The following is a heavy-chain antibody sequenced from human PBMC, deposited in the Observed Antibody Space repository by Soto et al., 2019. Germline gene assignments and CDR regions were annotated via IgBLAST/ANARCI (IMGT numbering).Heavy chain of an antibody. J-gene: IGHJ5*01. CDR1: GGNGSRTR. CDR3: ARDPGPLHDYGRDS. D-gene: IGHD4-17*01. Sequence: EGLGGNGSRTRRSWDRQKKGKGLEWVSVIYSGGGTTYYADSVKGRFTISRDNSKNTLYLQMNSLRAEDTAVYYCARDPGPLHDYGRDSWGQGTLVTVSS. CDR2: IYSGGGTT. V-gene: IGHV3-66*01.